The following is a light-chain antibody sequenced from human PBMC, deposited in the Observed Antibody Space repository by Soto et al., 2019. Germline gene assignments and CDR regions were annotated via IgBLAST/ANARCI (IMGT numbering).Light chain of an antibody. V-gene: IGLV2-14*01. CDR1: SSDVGAYNY. Sequence: ALTQPASVSGSPGQSITISCTGTSSDVGAYNYVSWYQQQSGKAPKLMIHEVSNRPSGVSNRFSGSKSGNTASLTISGLQAEDEADYYCSSYTTSRAYVFGIGTKVTV. CDR2: EVS. CDR3: SSYTTSRAYV. J-gene: IGLJ1*01.